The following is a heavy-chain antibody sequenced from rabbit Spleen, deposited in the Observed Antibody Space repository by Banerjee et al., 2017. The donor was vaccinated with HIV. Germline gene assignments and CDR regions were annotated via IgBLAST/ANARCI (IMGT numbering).Heavy chain of an antibody. D-gene: IGHD2-1*01. Sequence: QSLEESGGDLVKPGASLTLTCNASGFTLSSSYWIYWFRQAPGKGPEWIACIFAGSSGNTYYASWAKGRFTISKTSSTTVTLQMTSLTVADTATYFCARGSATMTMVITGYYLGLWGQGTLVTVS. CDR3: ARGSATMTMVITGYYLGL. V-gene: IGHV1S40*01. J-gene: IGHJ4*01. CDR1: GFTLSSSYW. CDR2: IFAGSSGNT.